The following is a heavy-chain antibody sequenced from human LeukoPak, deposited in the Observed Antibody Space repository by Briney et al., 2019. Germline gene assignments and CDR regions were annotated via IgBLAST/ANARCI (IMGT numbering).Heavy chain of an antibody. D-gene: IGHD6-19*01. CDR3: ARVAREKAGIAVAGENYFDY. CDR2: INTDGSST. CDR1: GFTFSSYW. Sequence: GGSLRLSCAASGFTFSSYWMHWVRQAPGKGLVWVSRINTDGSSTSYADSVKGRFTISRDNAKNTLYLQMNSLRAEDTAVYYCARVAREKAGIAVAGENYFDYWGQGTLVTVSS. V-gene: IGHV3-74*01. J-gene: IGHJ4*02.